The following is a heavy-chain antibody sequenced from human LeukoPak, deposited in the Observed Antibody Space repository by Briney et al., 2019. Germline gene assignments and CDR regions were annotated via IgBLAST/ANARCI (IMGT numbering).Heavy chain of an antibody. V-gene: IGHV3-30-3*01. CDR1: GFTFSSYA. Sequence: GGSPRLSCAASGFTFSSYAMHWVRQAPGKGLEWVAVISYDGSNKYYADSVKGRFTISRDNSKNTLYLQMNSLRAEDTAVYYCARGRYSSGWTYFDYWGQGTLVTVSS. D-gene: IGHD6-19*01. CDR3: ARGRYSSGWTYFDY. J-gene: IGHJ4*02. CDR2: ISYDGSNK.